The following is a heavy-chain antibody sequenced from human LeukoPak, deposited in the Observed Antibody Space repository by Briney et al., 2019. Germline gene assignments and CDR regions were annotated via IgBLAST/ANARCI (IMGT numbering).Heavy chain of an antibody. CDR2: IYCTGTT. V-gene: IGHV4-59*01. CDR3: AGAPNQHSFDY. J-gene: IGHJ4*02. CDR1: SGSITSYY. Sequence: PSETLSLTCTVSSGSITSYYWSWTRQPPGKGVEYIGYIYCTGTTDYNPSLKSRVTMSVDTSKSQFSLRLISVTASDTAVYFCAGAPNQHSFDYRGQGNLVAVSS.